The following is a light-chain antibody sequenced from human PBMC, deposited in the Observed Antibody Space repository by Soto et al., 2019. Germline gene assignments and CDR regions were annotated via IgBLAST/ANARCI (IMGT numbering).Light chain of an antibody. CDR3: QSYDSSLSGYV. J-gene: IGLJ1*01. CDR1: ISNIGAGYE. CDR2: ENN. Sequence: QSVLTQPPSVSEAPGQRVTISCTGSISNIGAGYEAHWYQQVPGTAPKLLIYENNNRPSGVPDRFSGSKSGTSASLAITGLLAEDEAEYYCQSYDSSLSGYVFGTGTKLTVL. V-gene: IGLV1-40*01.